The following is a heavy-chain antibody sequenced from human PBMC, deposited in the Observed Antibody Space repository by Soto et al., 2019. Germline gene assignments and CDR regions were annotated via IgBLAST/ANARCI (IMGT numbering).Heavy chain of an antibody. CDR1: GGSISSSSYY. CDR2: IYYSGST. D-gene: IGHD4-4*01. CDR3: ARRWRTVINYYYYYGMDV. Sequence: QLQLQESGPGLVKPSETLSLTCTVSGGSISSSSYYWGWIRQPPGKGLEWIGSIYYSGSTYYNPSLKSRVTISVDTSKNQFSLKLSSVTAPDTAVYYCARRWRTVINYYYYYGMDVWGQGTTVTVSS. V-gene: IGHV4-39*01. J-gene: IGHJ6*02.